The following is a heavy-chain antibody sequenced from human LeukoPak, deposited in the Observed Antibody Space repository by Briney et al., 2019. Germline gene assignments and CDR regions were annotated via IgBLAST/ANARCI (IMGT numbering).Heavy chain of an antibody. Sequence: NPSETLSLTCTVSGGSISSSSYYWGWIRQPPGKGLEWIGSIYYSGSTYYNPSLKSRVTISVDTSKNQFSLKLSSVTAADTAVYYCARDGRGYSYGSSPGFDYWGQGTLVTVSS. V-gene: IGHV4-39*07. CDR2: IYYSGST. CDR1: GGSISSSSYY. CDR3: ARDGRGYSYGSSPGFDY. D-gene: IGHD5-18*01. J-gene: IGHJ4*02.